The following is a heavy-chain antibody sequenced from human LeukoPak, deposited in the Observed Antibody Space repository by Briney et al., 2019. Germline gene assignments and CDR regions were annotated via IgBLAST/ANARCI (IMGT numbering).Heavy chain of an antibody. Sequence: GASVKVSCKASGYTFTSYGISWVRQAPGQGLEWMGWISAYNGNTNYAQKPQGRVTMTTDTSTSTAYMELRSLRSEDTAVYYCATITVATIIENWFDPWGQGTLVTVSS. D-gene: IGHD5-12*01. J-gene: IGHJ5*02. CDR1: GYTFTSYG. V-gene: IGHV1-18*01. CDR3: ATITVATIIENWFDP. CDR2: ISAYNGNT.